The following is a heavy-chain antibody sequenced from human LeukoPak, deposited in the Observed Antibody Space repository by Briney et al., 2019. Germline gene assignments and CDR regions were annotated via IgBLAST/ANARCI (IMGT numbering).Heavy chain of an antibody. D-gene: IGHD6-25*01. CDR3: AREKASGSIGYNPDGIDY. Sequence: PSETLSLTCTVSGGSISSSSYYWGWIRQPPGKGLEWIGSIYYSGSTYYNPSLKSRVTISVDTSKNQFSLKLSSVTAADTAVYYCAREKASGSIGYNPDGIDYWGQGTLVTVSS. CDR1: GGSISSSSYY. J-gene: IGHJ4*02. CDR2: IYYSGST. V-gene: IGHV4-39*07.